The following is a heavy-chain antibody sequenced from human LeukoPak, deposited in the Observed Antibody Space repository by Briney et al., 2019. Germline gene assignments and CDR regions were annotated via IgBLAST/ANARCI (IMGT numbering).Heavy chain of an antibody. J-gene: IGHJ5*02. Sequence: GESLKISCKGSGYSFTSYWIGWVRQMPGKGLEWMGIIYPGDSDTRYSPSFQGQVTISADKSISTAYLQWSSLKASDTAMYYCARFLSTWDPLSMATNNWFDPWGQGTLVTVSS. D-gene: IGHD5-24*01. CDR1: GYSFTSYW. CDR2: IYPGDSDT. CDR3: ARFLSTWDPLSMATNNWFDP. V-gene: IGHV5-51*01.